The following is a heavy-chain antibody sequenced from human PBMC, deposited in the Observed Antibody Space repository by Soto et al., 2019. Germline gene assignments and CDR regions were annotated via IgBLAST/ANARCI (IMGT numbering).Heavy chain of an antibody. CDR1: GYSFTSYW. D-gene: IGHD6-19*01. CDR2: ISPGDSDT. Sequence: GESLKISCKGSGYSFTSYWIGWVRQMPGKGLEWMGIISPGDSDTRYSPSFQGQVTISADKSISTAYLQWSSLKASDTAMYYCARGYNSGWSTNPYYFDYWGQGTLVTVS. J-gene: IGHJ4*02. V-gene: IGHV5-51*01. CDR3: ARGYNSGWSTNPYYFDY.